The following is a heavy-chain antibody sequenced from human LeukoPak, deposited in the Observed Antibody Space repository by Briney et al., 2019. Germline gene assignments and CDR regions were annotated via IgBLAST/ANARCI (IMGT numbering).Heavy chain of an antibody. CDR3: ARARIAAAGNAFDY. V-gene: IGHV1-18*01. CDR2: ISAYNGNT. CDR1: GYTFTSYG. J-gene: IGHJ4*02. D-gene: IGHD6-13*01. Sequence: ASVKVSCTASGYTFTSYGISWVRQAPGQGLEWMGWISAYNGNTNYAQKLQGRVTMTTDTSTSTAYMELRSLRSDDTAVYYCARARIAAAGNAFDYWGQGTLVTVSS.